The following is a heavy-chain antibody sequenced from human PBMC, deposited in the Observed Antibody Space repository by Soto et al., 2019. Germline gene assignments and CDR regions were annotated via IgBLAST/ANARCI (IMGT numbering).Heavy chain of an antibody. D-gene: IGHD2-15*01. CDR3: ATDRDCSGGSCYYYYGMDV. J-gene: IGHJ6*02. Sequence: GASVKVSCKVSGYTLTELSMHWVRQAPGKGLEWMGGFDPEDGETIYAQKFQGRVTMTEDTSTDTAYIELSSLRSEDTAVYYCATDRDCSGGSCYYYYGMDVCGQGTTVTVSS. CDR1: GYTLTELS. V-gene: IGHV1-24*01. CDR2: FDPEDGET.